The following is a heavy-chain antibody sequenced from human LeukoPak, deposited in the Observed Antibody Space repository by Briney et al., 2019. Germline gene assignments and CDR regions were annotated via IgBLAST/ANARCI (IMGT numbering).Heavy chain of an antibody. V-gene: IGHV3-7*01. Sequence: GGSLRLSCAASGFTLSSYGKSWGRQAPGKGLEWVANKKEDGSEKYYVDPVKGRFTISRENAKKPVYLQMKRPRAEDTAVYYCSRAPHPDGSGGNCIYFDYWGQGTLVTVSS. CDR3: SRAPHPDGSGGNCIYFDY. CDR1: GFTLSSYG. D-gene: IGHD2-15*01. CDR2: KKEDGSEK. J-gene: IGHJ4*02.